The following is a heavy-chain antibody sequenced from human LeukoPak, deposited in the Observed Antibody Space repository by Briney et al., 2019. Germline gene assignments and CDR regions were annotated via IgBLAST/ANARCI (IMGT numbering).Heavy chain of an antibody. CDR2: INHSGST. J-gene: IGHJ4*02. CDR1: GGSFSGYY. D-gene: IGHD3-22*01. CDR3: ARTTMIVVVTDFDY. Sequence: SETLSLTCAVYGGSFSGYYWSWIRQPPGKGLEWIGEINHSGSTNYNPSLKSRVTISVDTSKNQFSLKLSSVTAADTAVYYCARTTMIVVVTDFDYWGQGTLVTVSS. V-gene: IGHV4-34*01.